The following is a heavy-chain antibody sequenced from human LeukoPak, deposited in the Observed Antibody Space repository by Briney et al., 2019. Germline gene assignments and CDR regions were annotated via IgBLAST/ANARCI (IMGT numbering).Heavy chain of an antibody. D-gene: IGHD3-3*01. CDR3: ARGDYDFWSGPYYFDY. V-gene: IGHV4-61*02. CDR1: GGSISSGSYY. CDR2: IYTSGST. J-gene: IGHJ4*02. Sequence: NPSETLSLTCTVSGGSISSGSYYWSWIRQPAGKGLEWIGRIYTSGSTNYNPSLKSRVTISVDTSKNQFSLKLSSVTAADTAVYYCARGDYDFWSGPYYFDYWGQGTLVTVSS.